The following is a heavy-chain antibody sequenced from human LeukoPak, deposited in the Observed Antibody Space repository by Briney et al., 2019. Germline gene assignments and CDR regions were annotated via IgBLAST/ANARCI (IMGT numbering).Heavy chain of an antibody. CDR2: INHSGST. J-gene: IGHJ4*02. D-gene: IGHD1-26*01. Sequence: KPSETLSLTCAVYGGSFSGYYWGWIRQPPGKGLEWIGEINHSGSTNYNPSLKSRVTISVDTSKNQFSLKLSSVTAADTAVYYCARGRLSGSYLKYWGQGTLVTVSS. CDR3: ARGRLSGSYLKY. V-gene: IGHV4-34*01. CDR1: GGSFSGYY.